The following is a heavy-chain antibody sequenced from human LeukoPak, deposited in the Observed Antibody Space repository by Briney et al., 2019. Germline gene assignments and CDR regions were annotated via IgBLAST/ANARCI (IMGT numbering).Heavy chain of an antibody. D-gene: IGHD2-15*01. CDR3: ARDCGYCSGGSCYHCAFDI. V-gene: IGHV3-11*04. CDR2: ISSSGSTI. CDR1: GFTFSDYY. J-gene: IGHJ3*02. Sequence: GALRLSFAASGFTFSDYYMSWIRQAPGKGLEWVSYISSSGSTIYYADSVKGRFTISRDNAKNSLYLQMNSLRAEDTAVYYCARDCGYCSGGSCYHCAFDIWGQGTMVTVSS.